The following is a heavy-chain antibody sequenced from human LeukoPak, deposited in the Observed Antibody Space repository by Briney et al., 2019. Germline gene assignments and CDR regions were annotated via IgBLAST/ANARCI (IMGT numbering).Heavy chain of an antibody. CDR3: ARFGKITMVRGVTSRYFDL. CDR1: GGSFSGYY. J-gene: IGHJ2*01. Sequence: SETLSLTCAVYGGSFSGYYWSWIRQPPGKGPEWIGEINHSGSTNYNPSLKSRVTISVDTSKNQFSLKLSSVTAADTAVYYCARFGKITMVRGVTSRYFDLWGRGTLVTVSS. CDR2: INHSGST. V-gene: IGHV4-34*01. D-gene: IGHD3-10*01.